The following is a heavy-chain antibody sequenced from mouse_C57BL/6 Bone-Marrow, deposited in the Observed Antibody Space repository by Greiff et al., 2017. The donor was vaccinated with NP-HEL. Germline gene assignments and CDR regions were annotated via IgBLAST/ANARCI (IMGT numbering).Heavy chain of an antibody. J-gene: IGHJ2*01. CDR2: IYPGSGST. CDR1: GYTFTSYW. V-gene: IGHV1-55*01. CDR3: ARSKGYFDY. Sequence: QVQLQQPGAELVKPGASVKMSCKASGYTFTSYWITWVKQRPGQGLEWIGDIYPGSGSTNYNEKFKSKATLTGDTSSSTAYMQLSSLTSEDSAVYYCARSKGYFDYWGQGTTLTVSS.